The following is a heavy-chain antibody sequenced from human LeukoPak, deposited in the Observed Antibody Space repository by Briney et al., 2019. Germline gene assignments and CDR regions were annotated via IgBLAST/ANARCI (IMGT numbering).Heavy chain of an antibody. D-gene: IGHD6-13*01. CDR1: GYTFTSYG. Sequence: ASVKVSCKASGYTFTSYGFSWVRQAPGQGLEWMGWISAYNGNTDYAQKLQGRVTMTRDTSISTAYMELSRLRSDDTAVYYCAPSSSSIGNFDYWGQGTLVTVSS. J-gene: IGHJ4*02. CDR2: ISAYNGNT. CDR3: APSSSSIGNFDY. V-gene: IGHV1-18*01.